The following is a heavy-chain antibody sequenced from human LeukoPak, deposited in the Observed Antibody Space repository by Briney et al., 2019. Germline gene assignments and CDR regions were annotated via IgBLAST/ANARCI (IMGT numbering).Heavy chain of an antibody. J-gene: IGHJ4*02. CDR2: INHSGNT. Sequence: SETLSLTCAVYGGSYSGYYWTWIRQPPGKGLEWIGEINHSGNTNYNPSLKSRVAISVDTSKNQFSLKLSSVIAADTAMYYCARSKDGSGFAAYWGQGTQVTVSS. D-gene: IGHD3-22*01. CDR1: GGSYSGYY. CDR3: ARSKDGSGFAAY. V-gene: IGHV4-34*01.